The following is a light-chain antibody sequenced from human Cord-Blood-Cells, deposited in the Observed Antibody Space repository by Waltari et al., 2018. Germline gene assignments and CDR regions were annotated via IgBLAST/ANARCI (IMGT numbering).Light chain of an antibody. Sequence: SYELTQPPSVSVSPGQTASITCSGDKLGDNYACWYQQKPSQSPVLVIYQDSKRPSGIPERFSGSNSGNTATLTISGTQAMDEADYYCQAWDSSSYVFGTGTKVTVL. CDR2: QDS. CDR3: QAWDSSSYV. J-gene: IGLJ1*01. V-gene: IGLV3-1*01. CDR1: KLGDNY.